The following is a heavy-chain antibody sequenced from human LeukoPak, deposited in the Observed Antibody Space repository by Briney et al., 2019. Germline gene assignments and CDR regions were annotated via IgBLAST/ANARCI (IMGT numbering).Heavy chain of an antibody. D-gene: IGHD3-10*01. Sequence: GGSLRLSCEASAFTFSSFEMTWVRQAPGEGLEWVSYISASGSTRYYADSVRGRFTVSRDNAKNSLYLQMNSLRVDDTAVYYCARDLRLVRGSSFDYWGQGSLVTVSS. V-gene: IGHV3-48*03. CDR3: ARDLRLVRGSSFDY. CDR2: ISASGSTR. CDR1: AFTFSSFE. J-gene: IGHJ4*02.